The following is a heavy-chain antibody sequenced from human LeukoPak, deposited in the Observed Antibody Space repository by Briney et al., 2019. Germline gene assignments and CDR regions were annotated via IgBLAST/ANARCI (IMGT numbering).Heavy chain of an antibody. CDR1: GGSISSYY. Sequence: SETLSLTCTLSGGSISSYYWSWIRQPAGKGLEWIGRVLPHGNTYYSPSLKSRVTMSLDTSKNQVSLNLSSVTAADTAVYYCARGVSTIVNPYSYYMDVWGKGTLATLSS. CDR3: ARGVSTIVNPYSYYMDV. J-gene: IGHJ6*03. V-gene: IGHV4-4*07. D-gene: IGHD5/OR15-5a*01. CDR2: VLPHGNT.